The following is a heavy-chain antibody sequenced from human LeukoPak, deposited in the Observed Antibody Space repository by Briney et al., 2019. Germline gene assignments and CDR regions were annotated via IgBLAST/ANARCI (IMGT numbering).Heavy chain of an antibody. D-gene: IGHD2-2*01. CDR1: GFTFDDYA. CDR3: AKGAVPAAIEGYFDY. Sequence: GGSLRLSCAASGFTFDDYAMHWVRQAPGKGLEWVSGISWNSGSIGYADSVKGRFTISRDNAKNSLYLQMNSLRAEDMALYYCAKGAVPAAIEGYFDYWGQGTLVTVPS. J-gene: IGHJ4*02. V-gene: IGHV3-9*03. CDR2: ISWNSGSI.